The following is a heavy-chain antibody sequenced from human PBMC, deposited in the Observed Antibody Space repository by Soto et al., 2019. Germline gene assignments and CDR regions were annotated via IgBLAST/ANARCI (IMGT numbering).Heavy chain of an antibody. V-gene: IGHV1-18*01. CDR3: ARGVGSGSYYNQYNWFDP. CDR1: GYTFTNYG. D-gene: IGHD3-10*01. Sequence: QVQLVQSGAEVKKPGASVKVSCKASGYTFTNYGISWVRQAPGQGLEWRGWISAYNGNTKYAQKLQGRVTMTTDTSTSTAYMELRSLRSDDTAVYYCARGVGSGSYYNQYNWFDPLGQGTLVTVSS. CDR2: ISAYNGNT. J-gene: IGHJ5*02.